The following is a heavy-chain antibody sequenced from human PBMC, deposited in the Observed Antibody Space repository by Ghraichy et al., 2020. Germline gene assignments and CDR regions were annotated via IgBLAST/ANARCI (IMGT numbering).Heavy chain of an antibody. CDR3: ARGNEGFLIPLGFDP. J-gene: IGHJ5*02. D-gene: IGHD2/OR15-2a*01. Sequence: ASVKVSCKASGYTFTSYDINWVRQATGQGLEWMGWMNPNSGNTGYAQKFQGRVTMTRNTSISTAYMELSSLRSEDTAVYYCARGNEGFLIPLGFDPWGQGTLVTVTS. V-gene: IGHV1-8*01. CDR1: GYTFTSYD. CDR2: MNPNSGNT.